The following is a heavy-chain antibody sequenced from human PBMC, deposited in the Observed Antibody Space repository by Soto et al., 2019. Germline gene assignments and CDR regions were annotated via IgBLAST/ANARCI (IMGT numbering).Heavy chain of an antibody. CDR3: AGGAPSYFDY. D-gene: IGHD1-26*01. Sequence: QVQLVQSGAEVKKPGSSVKVSCKASGGTFSSYAISWVRQAPGQGLEWMGGIIPICGTANYAQKCQGRVPITADESTSAAYMELSSLRSEDTAVYDCAGGAPSYFDYWGQGTLVTVSS. V-gene: IGHV1-69*01. J-gene: IGHJ4*02. CDR1: GGTFSSYA. CDR2: IIPICGTA.